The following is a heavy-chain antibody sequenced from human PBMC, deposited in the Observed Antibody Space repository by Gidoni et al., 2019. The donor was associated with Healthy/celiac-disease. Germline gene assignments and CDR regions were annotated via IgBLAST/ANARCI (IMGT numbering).Heavy chain of an antibody. J-gene: IGHJ2*01. V-gene: IGHV4-4*07. CDR1: GRSIISYY. D-gene: IGHD2-15*01. Sequence: VQLQESGPGLVKPSETLSLTCTVSGRSIISYYLSWIRQPAGKGLEWIGRIFTSGSTNSNPSLKSRVTMSVDTSKNQFSLKLSSVTAADTAVYYCARARLLSTGSRKGGSYWYFDLWGRGTLVTVSS. CDR2: IFTSGST. CDR3: ARARLLSTGSRKGGSYWYFDL.